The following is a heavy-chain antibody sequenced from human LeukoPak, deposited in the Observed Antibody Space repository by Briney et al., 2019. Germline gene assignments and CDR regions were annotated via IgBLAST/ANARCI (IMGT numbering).Heavy chain of an antibody. CDR2: ISSSSSYI. J-gene: IGHJ4*02. V-gene: IGHV3-21*04. CDR3: ARDSNWNNGGFDY. CDR1: GGSISSSPYY. D-gene: IGHD1/OR15-1a*01. Sequence: PSETLSLTCTVSGGSISSSPYYWGWIRQAPGKGLEWVSSISSSSSYIYYGDSVKGRFTISRDNVKNTLHLQMSSLRAEDTAIYYCARDSNWNNGGFDYWGQGTLVTVSA.